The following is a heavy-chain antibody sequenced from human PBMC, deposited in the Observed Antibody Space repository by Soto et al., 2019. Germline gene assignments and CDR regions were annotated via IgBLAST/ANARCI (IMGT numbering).Heavy chain of an antibody. J-gene: IGHJ5*02. CDR3: ARDRYYDSPNWFDP. D-gene: IGHD3-22*01. V-gene: IGHV1-69*01. CDR1: GGTFSSYA. CDR2: IIPIFGTA. Sequence: QVQLVQSGAEVKKPGSSVKVSCKASGGTFSSYAISWVRQAPGQGLEWMGGIIPIFGTANYEQKFQGRVTITADEATSTAYMELSSLRSEDTAVYYCARDRYYDSPNWFDPWGQGTLVTVSS.